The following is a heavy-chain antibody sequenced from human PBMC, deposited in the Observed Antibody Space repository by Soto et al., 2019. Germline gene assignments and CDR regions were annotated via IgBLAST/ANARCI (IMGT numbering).Heavy chain of an antibody. V-gene: IGHV3-7*01. CDR3: ARAIAAAGSY. CDR2: INQDGSEK. CDR1: GFIFSNYW. D-gene: IGHD6-13*01. J-gene: IGHJ4*02. Sequence: ESGGGLVQPGGSLRLSCEASGFIFSNYWMTWVRQAPGRGLEWVANINQDGSEKYFVDSVKGRFTISRDNARNVVYLQMNSLRAEDTAVYYCARAIAAAGSYWGRGTLVTVSS.